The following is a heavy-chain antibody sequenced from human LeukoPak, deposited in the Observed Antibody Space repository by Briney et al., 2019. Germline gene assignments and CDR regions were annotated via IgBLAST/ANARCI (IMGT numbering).Heavy chain of an antibody. CDR1: GGSISTSY. CDR3: ARGPQYCSDGSCYSYAFDI. J-gene: IGHJ3*02. Sequence: SETLPLTCTASGGSISTSYWSWIRQPPGKGLEWIGYIYYSVSTNYNPSLKSRVTISVDTSKNQFSLKLSSVTAADTAVYYCARGPQYCSDGSCYSYAFDIWGQGTMVTVSS. D-gene: IGHD2-15*01. V-gene: IGHV4-59*01. CDR2: IYYSVST.